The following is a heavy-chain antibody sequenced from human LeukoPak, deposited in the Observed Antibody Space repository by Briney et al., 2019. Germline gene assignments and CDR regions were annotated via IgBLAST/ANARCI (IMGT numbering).Heavy chain of an antibody. V-gene: IGHV3-23*01. CDR2: ISGSGGST. J-gene: IGHJ4*02. Sequence: GGSLRLSCAASGFTFSSYAMSWVRQAAGKGLEWVSAISGSGGSTYYADSVEGRFTISRDNSKNTLYLQMNSLRAEDTAVYYCAKGTHSSSWYLTLDYWGQGTLVTVSS. D-gene: IGHD6-13*01. CDR3: AKGTHSSSWYLTLDY. CDR1: GFTFSSYA.